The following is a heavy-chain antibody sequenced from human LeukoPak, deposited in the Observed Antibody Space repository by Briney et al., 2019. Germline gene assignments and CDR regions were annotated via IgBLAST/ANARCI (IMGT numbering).Heavy chain of an antibody. V-gene: IGHV4-30-4*01. D-gene: IGHD3-9*01. Sequence: SETLSLTCTVSGDSISSGDYYWSWIRQPPGKGLEWIGYIYYSGSTYYNPSLKSRVTISVDTSKNQFSLKLSSVTAADTAVYYCARNTYYDILTGYYNWFDPWGQGTLVTVSS. CDR2: IYYSGST. CDR3: ARNTYYDILTGYYNWFDP. CDR1: GDSISSGDYY. J-gene: IGHJ5*02.